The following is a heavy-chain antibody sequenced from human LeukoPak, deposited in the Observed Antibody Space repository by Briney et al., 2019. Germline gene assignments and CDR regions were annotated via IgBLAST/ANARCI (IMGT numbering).Heavy chain of an antibody. V-gene: IGHV4-4*07. CDR1: GGSISSYY. D-gene: IGHD1-26*01. J-gene: IGHJ4*02. Sequence: SETLSLTCTVSGGSISSYYWSWIRQPAGKGLEWIGRVYTSGSTNYNPSLKSRVTISEDTSKLQFSLKLSSVTAADTAVYYCAQSSGRYYDPWDYWGQGTLVTVSS. CDR2: VYTSGST. CDR3: AQSSGRYYDPWDY.